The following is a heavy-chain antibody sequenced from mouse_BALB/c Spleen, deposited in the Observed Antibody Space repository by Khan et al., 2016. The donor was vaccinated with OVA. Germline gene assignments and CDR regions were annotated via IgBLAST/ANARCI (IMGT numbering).Heavy chain of an antibody. Sequence: VQLKQSGAEFVKPGASVRLSCTASGCNIKNTYIHWVKQRPEQGLEWIGRIDPANGNTKYDPKFQGKATTTADTSSNTAYLQLNRLTSEDTAVYCCAYSVLLYAMDYWGQGTSVTVSS. CDR1: GCNIKNTY. V-gene: IGHV14-3*02. CDR3: AYSVLLYAMDY. CDR2: IDPANGNT. J-gene: IGHJ4*01.